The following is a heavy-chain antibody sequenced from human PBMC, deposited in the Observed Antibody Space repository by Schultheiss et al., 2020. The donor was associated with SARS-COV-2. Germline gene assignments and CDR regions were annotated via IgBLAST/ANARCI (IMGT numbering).Heavy chain of an antibody. CDR2: IKSKTDGGTT. Sequence: GGSLRLSCAASGFTFSNAWMSWVRQAPGKGLEWVGRIKSKTDGGTTDYAAPVKGRFTISRDDSKNTLYLQMNSLKTEDTAVYYCTTDSVGATITGYYYYGMDVWGQGTTVTVSS. CDR3: TTDSVGATITGYYYYGMDV. D-gene: IGHD1-26*01. V-gene: IGHV3-15*01. CDR1: GFTFSNAW. J-gene: IGHJ6*02.